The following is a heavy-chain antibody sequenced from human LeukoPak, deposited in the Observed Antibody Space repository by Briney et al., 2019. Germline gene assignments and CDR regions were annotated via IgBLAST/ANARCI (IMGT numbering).Heavy chain of an antibody. D-gene: IGHD6-13*01. Sequence: PSETLSLTCTVSGGSISSYYWSWIRQPPGKGLEWIGYIYYSGSTNYNPSLKSRVTISVDTSKNQFSLKLSSVTAADTAVYYCARGSIAAAKGSHWFDPWGQGTLVTVSS. CDR2: IYYSGST. CDR1: GGSISSYY. J-gene: IGHJ5*02. CDR3: ARGSIAAAKGSHWFDP. V-gene: IGHV4-59*01.